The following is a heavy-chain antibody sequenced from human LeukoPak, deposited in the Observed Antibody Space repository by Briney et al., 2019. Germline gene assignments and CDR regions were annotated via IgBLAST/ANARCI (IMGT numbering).Heavy chain of an antibody. D-gene: IGHD2-2*01. CDR3: AREYCSSTSCLYDY. CDR2: ISSSRSTI. J-gene: IGHJ4*02. Sequence: AGGSLRLSCAASGFTFSSYSMNWVRQAPGKGLEWVSYISSSRSTIYYADSVKGRFTISRDNAKNSLYLQMNSLRAEDTAVYYCAREYCSSTSCLYDYWGQETLVTVSS. V-gene: IGHV3-48*01. CDR1: GFTFSSYS.